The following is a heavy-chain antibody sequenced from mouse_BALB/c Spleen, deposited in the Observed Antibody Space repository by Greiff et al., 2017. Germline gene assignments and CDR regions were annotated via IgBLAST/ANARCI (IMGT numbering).Heavy chain of an antibody. CDR2: IYPSDSYT. J-gene: IGHJ2*01. CDR3: TRSGLYPADY. D-gene: IGHD3-1*01. CDR1: GYTFTSYW. V-gene: IGHV1-69*02. Sequence: QVQLQQPGAELVRPGASVKLSCKASGYTFTSYWINWVKQRPGQGLEWIGNIYPSDSYTNYNQKFKDKATLTVDKSSSTAYMQLSSPTSEDSAVYYCTRSGLYPADYWGQGTTLTVSS.